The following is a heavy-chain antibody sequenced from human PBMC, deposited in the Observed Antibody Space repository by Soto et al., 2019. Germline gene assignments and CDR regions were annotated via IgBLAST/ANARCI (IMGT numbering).Heavy chain of an antibody. Sequence: SVKASCKASGGTFSSYAISWVRQAPGQGLEWMGGIIPIFGTANYAQKFQGRVTITADESTSTAYMELSSLRSEDTAVYYCASSSVADIVVLVAATPYYYYGMDVCGQGTTVTV. J-gene: IGHJ6*02. D-gene: IGHD2-15*01. CDR3: ASSSVADIVVLVAATPYYYYGMDV. V-gene: IGHV1-69*13. CDR1: GGTFSSYA. CDR2: IIPIFGTA.